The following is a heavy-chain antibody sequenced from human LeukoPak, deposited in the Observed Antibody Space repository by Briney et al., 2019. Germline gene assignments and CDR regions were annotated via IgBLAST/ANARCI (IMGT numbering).Heavy chain of an antibody. J-gene: IGHJ6*03. CDR1: GFTFSSNG. CDR2: IGCSGSKK. CDR3: AKVRGRYAIYYYYDKDF. V-gene: IGHV3-33*06. D-gene: IGHD1-26*01. Sequence: GRSLRLSCAASGFTFSSNGMSWVRQAPGKGLEWVSAIGCSGSKKYYADSVKGRFTISRDNSKNTLYLQMNSLRAEDTAVYYCAKVRGRYAIYYYYDKDFWGKGTTVTVSS.